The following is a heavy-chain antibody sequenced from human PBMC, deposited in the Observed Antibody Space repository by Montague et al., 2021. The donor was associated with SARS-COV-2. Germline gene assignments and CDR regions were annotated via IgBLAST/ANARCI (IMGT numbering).Heavy chain of an antibody. D-gene: IGHD2-21*02. Sequence: SETLSLTCTVSGGSISSSSYYWGWIRQPPGKGLEWIGSIYYSGSTYYNPSLKSRVTISVDTSKNQFSLKLSSVTAADTAVYYCARDPRKVVTAIWYNWFDPWGQGTLVTVSS. V-gene: IGHV4-39*07. J-gene: IGHJ5*02. CDR2: IYYSGST. CDR1: GGSISSSSYY. CDR3: ARDPRKVVTAIWYNWFDP.